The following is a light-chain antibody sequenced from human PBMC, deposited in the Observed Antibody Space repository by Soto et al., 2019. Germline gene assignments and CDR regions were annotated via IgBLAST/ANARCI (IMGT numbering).Light chain of an antibody. J-gene: IGKJ5*01. CDR1: QSVSSY. Sequence: EIVLTHSPCTLSWSPGERGTLSCRASQSVSSYLAWYQQKPGQAPRLLIYDASNRATGIPARFSGSGSGTDFTLTISSLEPEDFAVYYCQQRSNWPITFGQGTRLEIK. V-gene: IGKV3-11*01. CDR2: DAS. CDR3: QQRSNWPIT.